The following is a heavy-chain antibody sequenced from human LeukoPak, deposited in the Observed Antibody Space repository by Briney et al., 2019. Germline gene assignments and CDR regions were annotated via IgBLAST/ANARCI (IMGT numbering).Heavy chain of an antibody. CDR2: INPLTDVS. V-gene: IGHV1-2*02. Sequence: ASVKVSCRAFGYTFIDYYVHWVRQAPGQGLEWMGRINPLTDVSNYAPKFQGRVAMTRDTSIRTAYMELTSLTSDDTAVYYCTRDNDFLSGYSYWFDPWGQGTLVTVSS. CDR3: TRDNDFLSGYSYWFDP. D-gene: IGHD3-3*01. J-gene: IGHJ5*02. CDR1: GYTFIDYY.